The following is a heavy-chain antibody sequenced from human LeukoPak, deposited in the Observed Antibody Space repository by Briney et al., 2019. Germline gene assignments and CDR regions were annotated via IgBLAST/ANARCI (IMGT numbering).Heavy chain of an antibody. D-gene: IGHD5-12*01. J-gene: IGHJ4*02. V-gene: IGHV3-21*01. Sequence: GGSLRLSCAASGFTFSSYSMNWVRQAPGKGLEWVSSISSSSSYIYYADSVKGRLTISRDNAKNSLYLQMYSLRAEDTAVYYFARDLGGYDSRGEHEPLDYWGQGTLVTVSS. CDR1: GFTFSSYS. CDR3: ARDLGGYDSRGEHEPLDY. CDR2: ISSSSSYI.